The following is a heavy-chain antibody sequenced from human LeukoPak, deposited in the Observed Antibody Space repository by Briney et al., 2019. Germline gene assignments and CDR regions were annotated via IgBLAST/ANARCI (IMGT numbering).Heavy chain of an antibody. CDR3: ARDLEYCSSSPWFDP. CDR2: INPNSGGT. Sequence: ASVKVSCKASGYTFTGYYMHWVRQAPGQGLEWMGWINPNSGGTNYAQKFQGRVTMTRDTSISTAYMELSRLRSDDTAVYYCARDLEYCSSSPWFDPWGQGTLVTVSS. J-gene: IGHJ5*02. CDR1: GYTFTGYY. V-gene: IGHV1-2*02. D-gene: IGHD6-6*01.